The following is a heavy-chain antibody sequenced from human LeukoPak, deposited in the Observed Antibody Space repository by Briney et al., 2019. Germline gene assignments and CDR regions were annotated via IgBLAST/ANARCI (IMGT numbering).Heavy chain of an antibody. CDR1: GFTFSSYS. CDR3: ATSLLLWFGEL. J-gene: IGHJ4*02. Sequence: GGSLRLSCAASGFTFSSYSMNWVRQAPGKGLEWVSYISSSSSTIYCADTVKGRFTISRDNAKNSLYLQMNSLRAEDTAVYNCATSLLLWFGELWGQGTLVTVSS. V-gene: IGHV3-48*04. CDR2: ISSSSSTI. D-gene: IGHD3-10*01.